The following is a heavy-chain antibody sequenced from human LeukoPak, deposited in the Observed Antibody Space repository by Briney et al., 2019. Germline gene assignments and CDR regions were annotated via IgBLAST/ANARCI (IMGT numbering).Heavy chain of an antibody. J-gene: IGHJ4*02. V-gene: IGHV1-69*04. Sequence: SVKVSCKASGGTFSSYAISWVRQAPGQGLEWMGRIIPILGIADYAQKFQGRVTITADKSTSTAYMELSSLRSEDTAVYYCATFVVAAPENTNFDYWGQGTLVTVSS. CDR1: GGTFSSYA. CDR3: ATFVVAAPENTNFDY. CDR2: IIPILGIA. D-gene: IGHD2-15*01.